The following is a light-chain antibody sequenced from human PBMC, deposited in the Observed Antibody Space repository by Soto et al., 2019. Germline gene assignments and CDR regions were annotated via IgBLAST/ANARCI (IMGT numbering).Light chain of an antibody. J-gene: IGLJ1*01. V-gene: IGLV1-40*01. CDR1: SSNIGAGYD. CDR3: QSRCSRLSFYC. CDR2: ANT. Sequence: QSVLAQPPSVSGAPGQRVTISCAGSSSNIGAGYDVHWCQQLPGTAPKLLIYANTNQPSGVPDRFSGSQSGTSASLAITGLHAWDEADYYRQSRCSRLSFYCFGTGTQPTLL.